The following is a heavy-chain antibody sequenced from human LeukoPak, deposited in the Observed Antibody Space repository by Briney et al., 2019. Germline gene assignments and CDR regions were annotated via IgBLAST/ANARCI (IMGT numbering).Heavy chain of an antibody. V-gene: IGHV1-69*01. CDR1: GGTFSSYA. J-gene: IGHJ4*02. D-gene: IGHD1-26*01. CDR2: IIPIFGTA. CDR3: QMAVLVGATRGGYYFDY. Sequence: GASVTVSCTASGGTFSSYAIGWVRQAPGQGLEWMGGIIPIFGTANYAQKFQGRVTITADESTSTAYMELSSLRSEDTAVYYCQMAVLVGATRGGYYFDYWGQGTLVTVSS.